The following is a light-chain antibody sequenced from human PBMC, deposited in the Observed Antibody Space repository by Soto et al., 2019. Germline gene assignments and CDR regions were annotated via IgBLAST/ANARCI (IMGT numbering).Light chain of an antibody. V-gene: IGKV1-12*01. Sequence: DIQMTQSPSSVSASVGDRVTITCRASQYVSSWIAWYQQKPGIAPKLLISSASTLQSGVPPRFSGSGSGTDFTLTISSLQPEDFAVYYCQEAHSFPIPFGKGTRLEIK. CDR1: QYVSSW. CDR3: QEAHSFPIP. CDR2: SAS. J-gene: IGKJ5*01.